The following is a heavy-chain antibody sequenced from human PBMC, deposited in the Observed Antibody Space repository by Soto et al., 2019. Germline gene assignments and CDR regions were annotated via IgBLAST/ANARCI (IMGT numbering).Heavy chain of an antibody. D-gene: IGHD5-12*01. Sequence: QVQLVQSGAEVKKPGSSVKVSCKASGGTFSSYAISWVRQAPGQGLEWMGGIIPIFGTAHYAQKFQGRVTITADESTTTAYMELSSLRSEDTAVYYCARVLPYEGYFDYWGQGTLVTVSS. CDR1: GGTFSSYA. V-gene: IGHV1-69*01. CDR3: ARVLPYEGYFDY. CDR2: IIPIFGTA. J-gene: IGHJ4*02.